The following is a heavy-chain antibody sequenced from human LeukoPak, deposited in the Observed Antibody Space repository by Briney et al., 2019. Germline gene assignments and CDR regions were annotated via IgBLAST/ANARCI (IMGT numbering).Heavy chain of an antibody. CDR3: STEYYGSANFSF. D-gene: IGHD3-10*01. CDR1: GFTFSIAW. CDR2: IKSNTASGTT. V-gene: IGHV3-15*01. Sequence: GGSLRLSCVGSGFTFSIAWMSWVRQAPGKGLEWIGHIKSNTASGTTGYAAPVKGRFTISRDDSENTLFLQMNSLKTEDTAVYYCSTEYYGSANFSFWGQGTLVTVSS. J-gene: IGHJ4*02.